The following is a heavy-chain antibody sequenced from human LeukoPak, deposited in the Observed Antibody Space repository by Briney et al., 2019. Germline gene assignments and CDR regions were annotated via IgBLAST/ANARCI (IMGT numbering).Heavy chain of an antibody. CDR3: ARTFLGYSYGGGWFDP. CDR2: IYYSGST. CDR1: GGSISSGGYY. Sequence: SETLSLTCTVSGGSISSGGYYWSWIRQHPGKGLEWIGYIYYSGSTYYNPSLKSRVTISVDTSKNQFSLKLSSVTAADTAVYYCARTFLGYSYGGGWFDPWGQGTLVTVSS. D-gene: IGHD5-18*01. J-gene: IGHJ5*02. V-gene: IGHV4-31*03.